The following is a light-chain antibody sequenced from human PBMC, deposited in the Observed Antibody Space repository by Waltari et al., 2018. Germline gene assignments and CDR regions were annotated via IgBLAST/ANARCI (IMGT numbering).Light chain of an antibody. V-gene: IGKV2-30*02. CDR3: MQGTHWPT. CDR2: EVS. J-gene: IGKJ1*01. Sequence: DVVMTQSPLSLPVTLGQPASISCRSSQSLVHSDGNTYLTWFHQRPGQSPRRLIYEVSNRDSGVPDRFSGSGSGTDFTLKSSRVEAEDIGVYYCMQGTHWPTFGQGTKVEIK. CDR1: QSLVHSDGNTY.